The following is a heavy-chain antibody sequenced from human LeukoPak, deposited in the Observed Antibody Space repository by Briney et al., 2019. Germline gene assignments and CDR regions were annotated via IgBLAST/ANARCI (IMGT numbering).Heavy chain of an antibody. V-gene: IGHV4-59*01. CDR2: IYYSGST. CDR3: ARESREYGMDV. CDR1: GGSISSYY. Sequence: SETLSLSCTVSGGSISSYYWSWIRQPPGKGLEWIGYIYYSGSTNYNPSLKSRVTISVDTSKNQFSLKLSSVTAADTAVYYCARESREYGMDVWGQGTTVTVSS. J-gene: IGHJ6*02.